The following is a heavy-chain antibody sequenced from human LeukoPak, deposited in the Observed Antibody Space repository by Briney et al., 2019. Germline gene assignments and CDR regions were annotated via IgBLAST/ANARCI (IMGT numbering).Heavy chain of an antibody. CDR3: ARVGGSGSYHFDY. CDR1: GGSISSYY. J-gene: IGHJ4*02. D-gene: IGHD3-10*01. V-gene: IGHV4-59*01. CDR2: IYYSGST. Sequence: SETLSLTCTVSGGSISSYYWSWIRQPPGKGLEWIGYIYYSGSTNHNPSLKSRVTISVDTSKNQFSLKLSSVTAADTAVYYCARVGGSGSYHFDYWGQGTLVTVSS.